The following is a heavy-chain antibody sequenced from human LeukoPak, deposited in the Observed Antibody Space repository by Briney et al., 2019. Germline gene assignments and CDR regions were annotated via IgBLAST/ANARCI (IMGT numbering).Heavy chain of an antibody. V-gene: IGHV3-21*01. CDR2: ISSRSSNI. Sequence: GGSLRLSCAASGFTFGSYSMNWIRQAPGKGLEWVSSISSRSSNIYYADSVQGRFAISRDNAKNSLYLQVNSLRAEDTAVHYCAREGTYSISPKFDPWGQGTLVTVSS. CDR1: GFTFGSYS. D-gene: IGHD6-6*01. CDR3: AREGTYSISPKFDP. J-gene: IGHJ5*02.